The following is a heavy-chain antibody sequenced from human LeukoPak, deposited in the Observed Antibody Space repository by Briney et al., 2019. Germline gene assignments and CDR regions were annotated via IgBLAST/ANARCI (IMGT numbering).Heavy chain of an antibody. CDR2: ISAYNGNT. V-gene: IGHV1-18*01. D-gene: IGHD6-19*01. J-gene: IGHJ4*02. CDR1: GYTFTSYG. CDR3: ARNLGSSGRSYYFDY. Sequence: ASVKVSCKASGYTFTSYGISWVRQAPGQGLEWMGWISAYNGNTNYAQKLQGRVTMTTDTSTSTAYMELRSLRSDDTAVYYCARNLGSSGRSYYFDYWGQGTLVTVSS.